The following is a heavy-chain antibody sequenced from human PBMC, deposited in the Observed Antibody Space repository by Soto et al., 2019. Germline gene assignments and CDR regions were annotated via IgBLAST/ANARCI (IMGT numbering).Heavy chain of an antibody. CDR3: ARAIQNRGRTFDD. D-gene: IGHD3-16*01. V-gene: IGHV2-70*01. J-gene: IGHJ4*02. Sequence: TLSLTCTVSGGSISGYYWSWIRQPPGKALEWLALIDWDDDKYYSTSLKTRLTISTPTSKNQVVLTITNMDPVDTATYYCARAIQNRGRTFDDWGQGTLVTVSS. CDR2: IDWDDDK. CDR1: GGSISGYY.